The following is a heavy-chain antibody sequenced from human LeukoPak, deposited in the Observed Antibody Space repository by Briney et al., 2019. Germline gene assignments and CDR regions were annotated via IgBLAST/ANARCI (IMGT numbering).Heavy chain of an antibody. CDR3: ASSSSGYYGRDY. CDR2: INHSGST. CDR1: GGLFSGYY. D-gene: IGHD3-22*01. V-gene: IGHV4-34*01. Sequence: SETLSLTCAVYGGLFSGYYWSWIRQPPGKGLEWIGEINHSGSTNYNPSLKSRVTISVDTSKNQFSLKLSSVTAADTAVYYCASSSSGYYGRDYWGQGTLVTVSS. J-gene: IGHJ4*02.